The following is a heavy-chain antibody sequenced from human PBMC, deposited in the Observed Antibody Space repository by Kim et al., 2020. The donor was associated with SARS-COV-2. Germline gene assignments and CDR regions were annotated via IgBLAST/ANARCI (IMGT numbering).Heavy chain of an antibody. J-gene: IGHJ5*02. CDR1: GGSISSYY. Sequence: SETLSLTCTVSGGSISSYYWSWIRQPPGKGLEWIGYIYYSGSTNYNPSLKSRVTISVDTSKNQFSLKLSSVTAADTAVYYCARAYSYGYRFDPWGQGTV. D-gene: IGHD5-18*01. CDR2: IYYSGST. V-gene: IGHV4-59*12. CDR3: ARAYSYGYRFDP.